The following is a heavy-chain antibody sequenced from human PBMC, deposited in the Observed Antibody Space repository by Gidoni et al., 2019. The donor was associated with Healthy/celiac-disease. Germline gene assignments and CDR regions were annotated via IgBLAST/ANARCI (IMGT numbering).Heavy chain of an antibody. CDR2: ISGSGGST. Sequence: EVQLLESGGGLVQPGGSLRLSCEASGFTFSSYAMSWVRQAPGKGLGWVSAISGSGGSTYYADSVKGRFTISRDNSKNTLYLQMNSLRAEDTAVYYCAKYGYGDYYYYYGMDVWGQGTTVTVSS. D-gene: IGHD4-17*01. CDR1: GFTFSSYA. V-gene: IGHV3-23*01. J-gene: IGHJ6*02. CDR3: AKYGYGDYYYYYGMDV.